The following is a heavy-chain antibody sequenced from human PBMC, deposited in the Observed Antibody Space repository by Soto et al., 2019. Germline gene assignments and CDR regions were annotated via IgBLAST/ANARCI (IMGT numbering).Heavy chain of an antibody. Sequence: SETLSLTCTVSGGSISSYYWSWIRQPPGKGLEWIGYIYYSGSTNYNPSLKSRVTISVDTSKNQFSLKLSSVTAADTAVYYCARVVYDYIWGSYRLDAFDIWGQGTMVTVSS. CDR2: IYYSGST. V-gene: IGHV4-59*01. D-gene: IGHD3-16*02. J-gene: IGHJ3*02. CDR1: GGSISSYY. CDR3: ARVVYDYIWGSYRLDAFDI.